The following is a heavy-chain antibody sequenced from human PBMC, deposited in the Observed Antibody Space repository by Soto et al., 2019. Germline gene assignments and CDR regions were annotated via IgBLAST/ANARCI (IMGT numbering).Heavy chain of an antibody. CDR1: GFTFSSYG. Sequence: QVQLVESGGGVVQPGRSLRLSCAASGFTFSSYGMHWVRQAPGKGLEWVAVISYDGSNKYYADSVKGRFTISRDNSKNMLYMQMNSLRAEDTAVYYCAKDRGRYSSGWSILHSYYYYGMDVWGQGTTVTVSS. D-gene: IGHD6-19*01. CDR2: ISYDGSNK. V-gene: IGHV3-30*18. J-gene: IGHJ6*02. CDR3: AKDRGRYSSGWSILHSYYYYGMDV.